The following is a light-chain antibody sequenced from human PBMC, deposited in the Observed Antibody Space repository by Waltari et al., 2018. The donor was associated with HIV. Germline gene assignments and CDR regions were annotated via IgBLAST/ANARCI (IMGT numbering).Light chain of an antibody. CDR3: MQSIEFPLT. Sequence: IVMTQTPLSSPVTLGQPASISCRSSQSLEHSDGNTYLSWLQQRPGQPPTLLIHKISNRSSAVPDRISGSGAGTDFTLRISRVEAEDVGLYYCMQSIEFPLTFGGGTKVEIK. CDR1: QSLEHSDGNTY. CDR2: KIS. V-gene: IGKV2-24*01. J-gene: IGKJ4*01.